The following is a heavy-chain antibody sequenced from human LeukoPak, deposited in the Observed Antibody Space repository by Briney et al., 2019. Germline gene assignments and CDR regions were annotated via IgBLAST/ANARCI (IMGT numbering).Heavy chain of an antibody. D-gene: IGHD2-2*01. CDR2: INHSGST. CDR3: ARGGLRGYCSSTSCYVNWFDP. V-gene: IGHV4-34*01. CDR1: GGSFSGYY. Sequence: SETLSLTCAVCGGSFSGYYWSWIRKPPGKGLEWIGEINHSGSTNYNPSLKSRVTISVDTSKNQFSLKLSSVTAADTAVYYCARGGLRGYCSSTSCYVNWFDPWGQGTLVTVSS. J-gene: IGHJ5*02.